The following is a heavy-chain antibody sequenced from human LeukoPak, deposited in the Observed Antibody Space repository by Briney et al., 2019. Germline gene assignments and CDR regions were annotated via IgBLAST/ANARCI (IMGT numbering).Heavy chain of an antibody. D-gene: IGHD6-6*01. Sequence: SEPLSLTCAVYGGSFSGYYWSWIRQPPGKGLEWIGEINHSGSTNYNPSLKSRVTISVDTSKNQFSLKLSSVTAADTAVYYCARLDEYSSSSIAFDIWGQGTMVTVSS. V-gene: IGHV4-34*01. CDR1: GGSFSGYY. J-gene: IGHJ3*02. CDR2: INHSGST. CDR3: ARLDEYSSSSIAFDI.